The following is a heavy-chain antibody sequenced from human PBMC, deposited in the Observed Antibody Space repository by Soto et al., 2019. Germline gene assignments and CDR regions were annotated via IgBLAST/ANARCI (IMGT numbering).Heavy chain of an antibody. D-gene: IGHD3-10*01. Sequence: QVQLVQSGAEVKKPGSSVRLSCTASRDTFSFYTISWVRQAPGQGPEWMGRIIPMVGMADYPQKFQGRVTISADKSTSTAYMVLSSLRSDDTAVYFCATNYGSGSTHFDYWGQGTLVTVSS. CDR3: ATNYGSGSTHFDY. V-gene: IGHV1-69*02. CDR1: RDTFSFYT. CDR2: IIPMVGMA. J-gene: IGHJ4*02.